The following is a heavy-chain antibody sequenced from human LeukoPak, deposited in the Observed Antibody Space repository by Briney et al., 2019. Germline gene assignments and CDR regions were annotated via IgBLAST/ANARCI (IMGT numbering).Heavy chain of an antibody. J-gene: IGHJ4*02. CDR2: ISGSGGST. V-gene: IGHV3-23*01. CDR1: GFTFSGYA. CDR3: ARLGAAGIAAAGGDY. Sequence: GGSLRLSCAASGFTFSGYAMSWVRQAPGKGLEWVSAISGSGGSTYYADSVKGRFTISRDNSKNTLYLQMNSLRAEDTAVYYCARLGAAGIAAAGGDYWGQGTLVTVSS. D-gene: IGHD6-13*01.